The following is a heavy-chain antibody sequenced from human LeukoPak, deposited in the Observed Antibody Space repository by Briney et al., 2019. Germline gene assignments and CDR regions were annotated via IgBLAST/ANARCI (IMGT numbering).Heavy chain of an antibody. CDR1: GGSISRSDW. Sequence: SGTLSLTCAVSGGSISRSDWWSWVRQSPGKGLEWIGEIFHSGSTKYNPSLKSRVTISVDKSKNQFSPNLTSVTAADTAMYYCARDASLQTGAFDVWGQGTMVTVSS. V-gene: IGHV4-4*02. CDR3: ARDASLQTGAFDV. J-gene: IGHJ3*01. CDR2: IFHSGST. D-gene: IGHD5-24*01.